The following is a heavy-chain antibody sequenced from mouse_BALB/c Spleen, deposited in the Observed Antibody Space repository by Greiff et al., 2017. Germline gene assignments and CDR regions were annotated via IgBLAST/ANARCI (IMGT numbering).Heavy chain of an antibody. CDR2: IWAGGST. Sequence: VKLVESGPGLVAPSQSLSITCTVSGFSLTSYGVHWVRQPPGKGLEWLGVIWAGGSTNYNSALMSRLSISKDNSKSQVFLKMNSLQTDDTAMYYCARDPYYYGSSYWYFDVWGAGTTVTVSS. CDR1: GFSLTSYG. D-gene: IGHD1-1*01. CDR3: ARDPYYYGSSYWYFDV. V-gene: IGHV2-9*02. J-gene: IGHJ1*01.